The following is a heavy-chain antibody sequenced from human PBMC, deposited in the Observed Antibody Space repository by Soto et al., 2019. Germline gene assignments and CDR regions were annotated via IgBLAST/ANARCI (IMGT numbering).Heavy chain of an antibody. J-gene: IGHJ4*02. Sequence: QVQLVQSGAEVKKPGSSVKVSCKASGGTFSSYAISWVRQAPGQGLEWMGGIIPIFGTANYAQKFQGRVTITTDQSTSTAYMELSSLRSEDTAVYYCARDREGYYGGDCYTFDYWGQGTLVTVSS. CDR3: ARDREGYYGGDCYTFDY. CDR2: IIPIFGTA. CDR1: GGTFSSYA. V-gene: IGHV1-69*01. D-gene: IGHD2-21*02.